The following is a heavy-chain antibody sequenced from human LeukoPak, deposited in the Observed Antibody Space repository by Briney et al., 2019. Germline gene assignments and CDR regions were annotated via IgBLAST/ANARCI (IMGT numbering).Heavy chain of an antibody. Sequence: GASVKVSCKASGYTFTSYYMHWVRQAPGQGLEWMGIINPSGGSTSYAQKFQGRVTMTRDTSTSTVYMELSSLRSEDTAVYYCARDAEDTMIVVYRQGYFDPWGRGTLVTVSS. J-gene: IGHJ2*01. V-gene: IGHV1-46*01. CDR1: GYTFTSYY. CDR2: INPSGGST. CDR3: ARDAEDTMIVVYRQGYFDP. D-gene: IGHD3-22*01.